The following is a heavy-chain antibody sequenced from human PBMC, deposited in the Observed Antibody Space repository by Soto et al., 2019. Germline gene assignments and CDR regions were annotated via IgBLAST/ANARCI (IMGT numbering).Heavy chain of an antibody. CDR3: ARQWGKDSSGSYYSVDY. D-gene: IGHD3-22*01. V-gene: IGHV5-10-1*01. CDR2: IDPSDSYT. Sequence: GESLKISCKGSGYSFTSYWISWVRQMPGKGLEWMGRIDPSDSYTNYSPSFQGHVTISADKSISTAYLQWSSLKASDTAMYYCARQWGKDSSGSYYSVDYWGQGTLVSVS. J-gene: IGHJ4*02. CDR1: GYSFTSYW.